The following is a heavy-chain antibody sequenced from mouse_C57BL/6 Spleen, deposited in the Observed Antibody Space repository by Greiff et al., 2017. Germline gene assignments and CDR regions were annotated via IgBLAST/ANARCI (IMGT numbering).Heavy chain of an antibody. D-gene: IGHD2-2*01. Sequence: VQLQQPGAELVRPGTSVKLSCKASGYTLTSYWMHWVKQRPGQGLEWIGVIDPSDSYTNYNQKFKGKATLTVDTSSSTAYMQLSSLTSEDSAVYYCARHSYGYDGYYAMDYWGQGTSVTVSS. J-gene: IGHJ4*01. CDR3: ARHSYGYDGYYAMDY. CDR2: IDPSDSYT. CDR1: GYTLTSYW. V-gene: IGHV1-59*01.